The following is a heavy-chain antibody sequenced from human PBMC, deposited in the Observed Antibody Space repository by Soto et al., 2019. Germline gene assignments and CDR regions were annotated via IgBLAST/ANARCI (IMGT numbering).Heavy chain of an antibody. CDR3: ARPYGSSFSCHNWFDP. Sequence: QVQLVQSGAEVKKPGASVKVSCKASGYIFTGYYMNWVRQAPGQGLEWMGWINPNSGGTNYAQKLQGRVTMTTDESISTAYMELSRVRSDDTAVYYCARPYGSSFSCHNWFDPWGQGTLVTVSS. J-gene: IGHJ5*02. V-gene: IGHV1-2*02. CDR1: GYIFTGYY. CDR2: INPNSGGT. D-gene: IGHD2-2*01.